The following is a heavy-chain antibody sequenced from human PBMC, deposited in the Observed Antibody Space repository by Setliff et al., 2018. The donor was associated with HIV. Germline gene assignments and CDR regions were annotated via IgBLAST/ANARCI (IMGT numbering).Heavy chain of an antibody. CDR3: ARERSLITNRRYFDS. D-gene: IGHD3-16*01. CDR2: INHSGST. V-gene: IGHV4-34*01. Sequence: PSETLSLTCAVYGGSFSSYYWSWIRQPPGKGLEWIGEINHSGSTNYNPSLKSRVTLSVDTSKNQFSLKVSSVTAADTAVYYCARERSLITNRRYFDSWGQGTLVTAPQ. J-gene: IGHJ4*02. CDR1: GGSFSSYY.